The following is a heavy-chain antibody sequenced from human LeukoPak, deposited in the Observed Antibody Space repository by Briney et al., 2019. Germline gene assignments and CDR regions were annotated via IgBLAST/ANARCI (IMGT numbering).Heavy chain of an antibody. CDR1: GGSISSYY. J-gene: IGHJ3*02. D-gene: IGHD3-16*01. CDR2: INHSGST. CDR3: ARVLDLSKRGLDAFDI. Sequence: KPSETLSLTCTVSGGSISSYYWSWIRQPPEKGLEWIGEINHSGSTNYNPSLRSRVTISVDTSKKQFSLKLSSATAADTAVYYCARVLDLSKRGLDAFDIWGQGTMVTVSS. V-gene: IGHV4-34*01.